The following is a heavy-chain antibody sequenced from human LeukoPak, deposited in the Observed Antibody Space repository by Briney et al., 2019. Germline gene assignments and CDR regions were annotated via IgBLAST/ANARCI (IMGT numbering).Heavy chain of an antibody. CDR3: ARDETAAAGSYFDY. Sequence: ASVKVSCKTSGYTFTDYYMHWVRQAPGQGLEWMGWINLNSADTRYTQKLQGRVTMTRDTSISTAYMELSSPRSDDTAVYFCARDETAAAGSYFDYWGQGTLVTVSS. CDR1: GYTFTDYY. D-gene: IGHD6-13*01. V-gene: IGHV1-2*02. J-gene: IGHJ4*02. CDR2: INLNSADT.